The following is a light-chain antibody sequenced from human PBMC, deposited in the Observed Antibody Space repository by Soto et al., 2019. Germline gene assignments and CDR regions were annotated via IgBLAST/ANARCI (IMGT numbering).Light chain of an antibody. CDR1: SSDIGSYNL. CDR3: SSYAGSNILVV. J-gene: IGLJ2*01. CDR2: EGS. V-gene: IGLV2-23*01. Sequence: QSVLTQSGSVSGSPGQSITISCSGTSSDIGSYNLVSWYQQHPGKAPKVIIFEGSRLPSGVSSRFSGSKSGNTASLTISGLRPEDEADYYCSSYAGSNILVVFGGGTQLTVL.